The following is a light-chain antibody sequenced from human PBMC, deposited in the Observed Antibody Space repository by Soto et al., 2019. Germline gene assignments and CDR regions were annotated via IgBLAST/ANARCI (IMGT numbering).Light chain of an antibody. CDR3: SSDPSSLYV. J-gene: IGLJ1*01. CDR1: SSDVGGYNY. V-gene: IGLV2-14*01. Sequence: QSALTQPASVSGSPGQSITISCTGTSSDVGGYNYVSWYQQHPGKAPKLMIYDVSNRPSGVSNRFSGSKSGNTASLTISGRQAEDEADYYGSSDPSSLYVFGTGTNVTVL. CDR2: DVS.